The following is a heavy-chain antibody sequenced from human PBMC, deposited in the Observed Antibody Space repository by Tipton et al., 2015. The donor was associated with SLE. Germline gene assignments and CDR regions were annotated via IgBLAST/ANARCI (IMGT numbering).Heavy chain of an antibody. CDR3: ARGSVVADDY. D-gene: IGHD2-15*01. J-gene: IGHJ4*02. CDR2: IDHLGGT. Sequence: TLSLTCVVYNGSFSGYFWSWVRQPPGKGLEWIGEIDHLGGTNYNPSLKSRVTISVDTSKNQLSLKLTSVTAADTAVYYCARGSVVADDYWGQGTLVTVSS. CDR1: NGSFSGYF. V-gene: IGHV4-34*01.